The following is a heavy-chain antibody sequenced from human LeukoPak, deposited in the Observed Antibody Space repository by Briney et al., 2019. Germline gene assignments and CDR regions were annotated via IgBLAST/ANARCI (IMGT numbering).Heavy chain of an antibody. V-gene: IGHV4-61*08. Sequence: PSETLSLTCTVSGGSISSGGYYWSWIRQPPGKGLEWIGFIYYSGSTNYNPSLKSRVTISVDTSKNQFSLKLTSVTAADTAVYFCARMIAVVGTEYFDLWGRGTLVTVSS. CDR3: ARMIAVVGTEYFDL. CDR2: IYYSGST. CDR1: GGSISSGGYY. J-gene: IGHJ2*01. D-gene: IGHD6-13*01.